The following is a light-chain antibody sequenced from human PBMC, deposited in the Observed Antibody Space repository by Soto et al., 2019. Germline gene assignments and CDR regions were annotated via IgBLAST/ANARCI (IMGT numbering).Light chain of an antibody. Sequence: QSVLTQPPSASGTPGQRVTISCSGSSSNIGSNTVTWYRQRPGTAPKLLIYSNNQRPSGVPDRFAGSKSGTSASLAISGLQSEDEADYYCAAWDDSLNGWVFGGGTKLTV. J-gene: IGLJ3*02. CDR2: SNN. V-gene: IGLV1-44*01. CDR1: SSNIGSNT. CDR3: AAWDDSLNGWV.